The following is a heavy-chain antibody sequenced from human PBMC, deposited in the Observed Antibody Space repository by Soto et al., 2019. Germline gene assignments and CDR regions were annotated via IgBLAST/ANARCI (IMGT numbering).Heavy chain of an antibody. D-gene: IGHD5-12*01. CDR2: IYSSGTH. V-gene: IGHV4-59*01. CDR1: GGSMSSYY. CDR3: PRVQMATLFFDY. J-gene: IGHJ4*02. Sequence: SETLSLPCDVSGGSMSSYYWSWVRQPPGKGLEWIGYIYSSGTHNYNPSLESRLTISIDTSKNQFSLRLSSVTAADTAVYYCPRVQMATLFFDYWGQGTLVTVSS.